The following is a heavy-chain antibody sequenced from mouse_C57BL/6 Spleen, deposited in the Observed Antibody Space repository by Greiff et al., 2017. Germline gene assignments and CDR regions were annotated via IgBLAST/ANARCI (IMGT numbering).Heavy chain of an antibody. CDR2: IYPRDGSN. D-gene: IGHD1-1*01. J-gene: IGHJ3*01. Sequence: VKLMESGPELVKPGASVKLSCKASGYTFTSYDINWVKQRPGQGLEWIGWIYPRDGSNKYNEKFKGKATLTVDTSSSTAFMALHSLTSYDSAVYFCARAVARVPFAYWFQGTLVTVSA. CDR3: ARAVARVPFAY. V-gene: IGHV1-85*01. CDR1: GYTFTSYD.